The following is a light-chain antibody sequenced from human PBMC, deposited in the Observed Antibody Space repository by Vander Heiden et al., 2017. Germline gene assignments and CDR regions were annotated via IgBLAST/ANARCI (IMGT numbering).Light chain of an antibody. J-gene: IGKJ1*01. V-gene: IGKV4-1*01. CDR2: WAS. Sequence: FMTQSPHSLAVSLGERATINCKSSQSVLYSSNNKNYLAWYQQKPGQPPKLLIYWASTRESGVPDRFSGSGSGTDFTLTISSLQAEDVAVYYCQQDDSTTWTFGQGTKVEIK. CDR3: QQDDSTTWT. CDR1: QSVLYSSNNKNY.